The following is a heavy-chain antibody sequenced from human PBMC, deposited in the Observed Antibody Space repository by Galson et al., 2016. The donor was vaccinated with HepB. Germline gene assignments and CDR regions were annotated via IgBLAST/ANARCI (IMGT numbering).Heavy chain of an antibody. CDR3: ARLHYDGSVFHPFDC. J-gene: IGHJ4*02. CDR2: SRNKGSGSST. V-gene: IGHV3-72*01. D-gene: IGHD3-22*01. CDR1: GFTFTDYF. Sequence: SLRLSCAASGFTFTDYFVDWVRQAPGKGLEWIGRSRNKGSGSSTQYAASVQGRFTMSRDASMNSLYLQMNSLKTEDTAVYYCARLHYDGSVFHPFDCWGQGTLVTVSS.